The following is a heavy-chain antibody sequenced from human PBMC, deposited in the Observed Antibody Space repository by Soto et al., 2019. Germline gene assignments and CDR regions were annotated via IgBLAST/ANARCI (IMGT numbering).Heavy chain of an antibody. D-gene: IGHD7-27*01. Sequence: SETLSLTCIVSGDSVTSGSYCWTWLRQPPGKGLEWIGYISYTGRTKYNPSLQSRVTISVDTSKNDFSLNLSSVTAADTAVYFCAREWGLLPYYVMNVWGHGTAGTVS. J-gene: IGHJ6*02. CDR1: GDSVTSGSYC. CDR3: AREWGLLPYYVMNV. CDR2: ISYTGRT. V-gene: IGHV4-61*03.